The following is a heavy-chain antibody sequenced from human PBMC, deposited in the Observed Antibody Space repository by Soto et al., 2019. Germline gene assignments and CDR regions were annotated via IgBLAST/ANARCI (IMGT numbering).Heavy chain of an antibody. CDR3: AQLGLMTFSHKHYFNH. J-gene: IGHJ4*02. V-gene: IGHV3-23*01. CDR1: GFSFDNYG. CDR2: IKSDGSST. D-gene: IGHD3-16*01. Sequence: GGSLRLSCVASGFSFDNYGMSWVRQAPGKGLEWVSAIKSDGSSTYYAASVKDRFTISRDNSKNTLYLQLNSLRAEDTAVYYCAQLGLMTFSHKHYFNHWGRGTLVTVSS.